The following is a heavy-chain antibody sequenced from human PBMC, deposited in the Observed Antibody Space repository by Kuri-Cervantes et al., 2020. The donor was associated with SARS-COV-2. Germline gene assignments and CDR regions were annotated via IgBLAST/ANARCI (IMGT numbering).Heavy chain of an antibody. J-gene: IGHJ6*02. CDR3: ARVCGGDRADNYYYYYGMDV. CDR2: ISIKQGDT. Sequence: ASVKVSCKTSGYTFTSYGISWVRQAPGQGLEWMGWISIKQGDTSYAQKFQGRVTMTTDTSTSTAYMELRSLRSDDTAVYYCARVCGGDRADNYYYYYGMDVWGQGTTVTVSS. CDR1: GYTFTSYG. D-gene: IGHD2-21*02. V-gene: IGHV1-18*04.